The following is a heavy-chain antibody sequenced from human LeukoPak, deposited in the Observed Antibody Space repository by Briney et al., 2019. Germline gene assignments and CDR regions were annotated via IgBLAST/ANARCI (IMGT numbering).Heavy chain of an antibody. CDR2: FGGGSA. CDR3: ARVSGSFDM. J-gene: IGHJ3*02. CDR1: GFTFTNYA. V-gene: IGHV3-23*01. Sequence: GGSLRLSCATSGFTFTNYAMAWVRQAPGKGLEWVSAFGGGSAYYADSVKGRFTISRDNSKNTLYLQVNSLRADDTAVYYCARVSGSFDMWGQGTMVTVSS. D-gene: IGHD3-10*01.